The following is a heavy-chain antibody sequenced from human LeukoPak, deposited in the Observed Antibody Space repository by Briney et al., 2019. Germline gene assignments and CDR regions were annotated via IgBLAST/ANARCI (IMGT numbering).Heavy chain of an antibody. CDR1: GYTFTSYG. J-gene: IGHJ3*02. Sequence: ASVKVSCKASGYTFTSYGISWVRQAPGQGLEWMGWISAYNGNTNYAQKLQGRVTMTTDTSTSTAYMELRSLRSDDTAVYYCAREYCSSTSCDAFDIWGQGTMVIVSS. CDR2: ISAYNGNT. D-gene: IGHD2-2*01. V-gene: IGHV1-18*01. CDR3: AREYCSSTSCDAFDI.